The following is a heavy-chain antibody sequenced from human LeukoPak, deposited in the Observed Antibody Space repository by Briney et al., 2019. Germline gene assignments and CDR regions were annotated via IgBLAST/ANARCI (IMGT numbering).Heavy chain of an antibody. Sequence: GSLRLSCAASGFTVSSNHMSWIRQAPGKGLEWVSYISSSGSTIYYADSVKGRFTFSRDNAKNSLYLQMNSLRAEDTAVYYCARGDSDYYGSGSYPPDWFDPWGQGTLVTVSS. CDR3: ARGDSDYYGSGSYPPDWFDP. V-gene: IGHV3-11*04. CDR1: GFTVSSNH. CDR2: ISSSGSTI. D-gene: IGHD3-10*01. J-gene: IGHJ5*02.